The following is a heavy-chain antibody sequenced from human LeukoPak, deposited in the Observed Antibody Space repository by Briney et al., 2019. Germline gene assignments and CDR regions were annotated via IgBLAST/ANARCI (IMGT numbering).Heavy chain of an antibody. CDR3: ARVGSGWPGYYFDY. D-gene: IGHD6-19*01. CDR1: GYTFTSYY. Sequence: ASVKVFCKASGYTFTSYYMHWVRQAPGQGLEWMGWISVYNGNTNYAQKLQGRVTMTTDTSTSTAYMELRSLRSDDTAVYYCARVGSGWPGYYFDYWGQGTLVTVSS. V-gene: IGHV1-18*04. J-gene: IGHJ4*02. CDR2: ISVYNGNT.